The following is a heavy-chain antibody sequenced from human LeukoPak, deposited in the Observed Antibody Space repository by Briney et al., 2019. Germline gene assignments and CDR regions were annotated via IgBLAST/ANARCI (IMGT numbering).Heavy chain of an antibody. CDR2: ISGSGDST. D-gene: IGHD6-19*01. Sequence: GALRLSCVASGFTFNTYAMNWVRQAPGKGLEWVSGISGSGDSTYYADSVKGRFTISRDNSKNTLYLQMNSLRAEDTAIYYCAMFYIAVAGQHGYWGQGTLVTVSS. J-gene: IGHJ4*02. V-gene: IGHV3-23*01. CDR3: AMFYIAVAGQHGY. CDR1: GFTFNTYA.